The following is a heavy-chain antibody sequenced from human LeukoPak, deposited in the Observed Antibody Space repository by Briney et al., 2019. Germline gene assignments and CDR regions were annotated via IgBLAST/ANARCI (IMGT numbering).Heavy chain of an antibody. CDR2: ISGSGNRT. Sequence: PGGSLRLSCAASGFTFSSYAMSWVRQAPGKGLEWVSSISGSGNRTYYADSVKGRFTISRDNSKNTLFLQMNSLRAEDTAVYYCAKARRYNEYYFDYWGQGTLVTVSS. V-gene: IGHV3-23*01. D-gene: IGHD1-1*01. CDR1: GFTFSSYA. CDR3: AKARRYNEYYFDY. J-gene: IGHJ4*02.